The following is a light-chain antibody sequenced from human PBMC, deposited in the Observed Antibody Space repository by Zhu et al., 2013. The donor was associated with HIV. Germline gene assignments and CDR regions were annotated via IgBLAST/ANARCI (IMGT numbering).Light chain of an antibody. Sequence: EIVLTQSPATLSLSPGERATLSCRASQSVDKYLDWYQQKPGQAPRLLIYAASNRATGIPARFSGSESGTDFTLTISSLVPEDFAVYYCQQRNEWPLTFGGGTRVEF. V-gene: IGKV3-11*01. CDR1: QSVDKY. CDR3: QQRNEWPLT. J-gene: IGKJ4*01. CDR2: AAS.